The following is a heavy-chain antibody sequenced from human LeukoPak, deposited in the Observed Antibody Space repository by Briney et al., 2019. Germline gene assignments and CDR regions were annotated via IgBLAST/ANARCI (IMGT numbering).Heavy chain of an antibody. CDR2: ISGSGGST. CDR3: AKLRGYSSGWYLGY. J-gene: IGHJ4*02. CDR1: GFTFSSYA. V-gene: IGHV3-23*01. D-gene: IGHD6-19*01. Sequence: GGSLRLSCAASGFTFSSYAMSWVRQAPGKGLECVSAISGSGGSTYYADSVKGRFTISRDNSKNTLYLQMNSLRAEDTAVYYCAKLRGYSSGWYLGYWGQGTLVTVSS.